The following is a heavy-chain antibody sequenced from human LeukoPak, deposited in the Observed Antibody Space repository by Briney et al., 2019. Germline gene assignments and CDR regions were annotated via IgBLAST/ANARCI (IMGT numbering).Heavy chain of an antibody. D-gene: IGHD3-22*01. J-gene: IGHJ4*02. CDR3: ARLTYDSSGYYNPLFDY. V-gene: IGHV4-59*08. CDR1: GGSISSYY. Sequence: SETLSLTCTVSGGSISSYYWSWIRQPPGKGLEWIGYIYYSGSTNYNPSLKSRVTISVDTSKNQFSLKLSSVTAADTAVCYYARLTYDSSGYYNPLFDYWGQGTLVTVSS. CDR2: IYYSGST.